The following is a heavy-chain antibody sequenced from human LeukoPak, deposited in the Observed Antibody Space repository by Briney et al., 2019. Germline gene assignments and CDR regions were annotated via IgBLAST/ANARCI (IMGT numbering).Heavy chain of an antibody. Sequence: PSETLSLTCAVYGGSFSYHYWSWIRQPPGKGLKWIGEINQRGITNYNPSLKSRVTISADTSKSQFSLKLSSMTAADTAVYYCARGDASGWHVARSWGQGSLVTVSS. CDR3: ARGDASGWHVARS. J-gene: IGHJ5*02. CDR2: INQRGIT. V-gene: IGHV4-34*01. CDR1: GGSFSYHY. D-gene: IGHD6-19*01.